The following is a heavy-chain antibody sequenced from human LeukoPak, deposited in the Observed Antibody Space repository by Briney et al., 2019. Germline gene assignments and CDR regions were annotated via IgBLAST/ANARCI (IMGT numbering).Heavy chain of an antibody. J-gene: IGHJ5*02. CDR2: ISAYNGNT. V-gene: IGHV1-18*01. CDR1: GYTFTSYG. CDR3: AKVVPAAGASFDP. D-gene: IGHD2-2*01. Sequence: ASVKVSCKASGYTFTSYGISWVRQAPGQGLESMGWISAYNGNTNYAQKLQGRVTMTTDTSTSTAYMELRSLRSDDTAVYYCAKVVPAAGASFDPWGQGTLVTVSS.